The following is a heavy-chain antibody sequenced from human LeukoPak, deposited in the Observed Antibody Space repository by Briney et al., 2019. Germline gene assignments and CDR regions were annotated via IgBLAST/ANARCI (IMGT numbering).Heavy chain of an antibody. CDR1: GYTFTSYG. V-gene: IGHV1-18*01. D-gene: IGHD6-6*01. Sequence: ASVKVSCKASGYTFTSYGVSWVRQAPGQGLEWMGWISGYSGNTNYAQKLQGRVTMTTDTSTRTAYMELRSLTSDDTAVYYCARGNEYSSSYYTDVWGKGTTVTVSS. CDR2: ISGYSGNT. J-gene: IGHJ6*03. CDR3: ARGNEYSSSYYTDV.